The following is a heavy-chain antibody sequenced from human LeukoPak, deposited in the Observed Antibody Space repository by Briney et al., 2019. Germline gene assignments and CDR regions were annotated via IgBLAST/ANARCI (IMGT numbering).Heavy chain of an antibody. V-gene: IGHV4-30-2*03. D-gene: IGHD6-6*01. CDR2: IYHSGST. Sequence: SQTLSLTCTVSGGSISSGGYYWSWIRQPPGKGLEWIGYIYHSGSTYYNPSLKSRVTISVDTSKNQFSLKLSSVTAADTAVYYCARHGIAARSYDYYYYYYMDVWGKGTTVTVSS. J-gene: IGHJ6*03. CDR1: GGSISSGGYY. CDR3: ARHGIAARSYDYYYYYYMDV.